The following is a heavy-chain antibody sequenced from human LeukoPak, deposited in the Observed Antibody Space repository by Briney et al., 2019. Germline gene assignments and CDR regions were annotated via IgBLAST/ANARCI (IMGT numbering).Heavy chain of an antibody. Sequence: GGSLRLSCAASGFTFSSYEMNWVRQAPGKGLEWVSYISSSGSTTHYADSVKGRFTISRDNAKKSLYLQMNSLRAEDTAVYYCARDNYDSSGYYFDWGQETLVTVSS. V-gene: IGHV3-48*03. CDR3: ARDNYDSSGYYFD. CDR1: GFTFSSYE. D-gene: IGHD3-22*01. J-gene: IGHJ4*02. CDR2: ISSSGSTT.